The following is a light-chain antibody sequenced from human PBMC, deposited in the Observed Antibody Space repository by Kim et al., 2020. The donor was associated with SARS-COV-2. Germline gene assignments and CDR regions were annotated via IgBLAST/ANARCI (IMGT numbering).Light chain of an antibody. J-gene: IGKJ2*01. CDR3: QQYNGYPYT. CDR1: QGINNY. Sequence: DIQMTQSPSSLSASVGDRITMTCRASQGINNYLAWFQQRPGRAPRSLIYGASNLQSGVPSKFSGSGFGTYFTLTITNLQPEDFATYYCQQYNGYPYTFGQGTKLEI. CDR2: GAS. V-gene: IGKV1-16*02.